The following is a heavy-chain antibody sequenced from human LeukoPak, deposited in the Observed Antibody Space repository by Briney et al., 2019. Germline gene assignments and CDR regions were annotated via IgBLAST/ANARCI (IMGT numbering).Heavy chain of an antibody. CDR2: ISSSSSYI. Sequence: GGSLRHSCAASGFTFNTYSMNWARQAPGKGLEWVSSISSSSSYIYYADSVKGRFTISRDNAKNSLYLQMNSLRAEDTAVYYCARVRSGSYLDVDYWGQGTLVTVSS. V-gene: IGHV3-21*01. CDR1: GFTFNTYS. CDR3: ARVRSGSYLDVDY. J-gene: IGHJ4*02. D-gene: IGHD1-26*01.